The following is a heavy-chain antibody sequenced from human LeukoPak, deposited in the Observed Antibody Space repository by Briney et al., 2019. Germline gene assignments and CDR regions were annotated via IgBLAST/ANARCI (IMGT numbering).Heavy chain of an antibody. CDR3: ARASPQTFYYDSSGFNWFDP. CDR2: MNPNSGNT. D-gene: IGHD3-22*01. V-gene: IGHV1-8*01. Sequence: ASVKVSCKASGYTFTSFDINWVRQATGQGLEWMGWMNPNSGNTGYAQKFQGRVTMTRNTSISTAYMELSSLRSDDTAVYYCARASPQTFYYDSSGFNWFDPWGQGTLVTVSS. J-gene: IGHJ5*02. CDR1: GYTFTSFD.